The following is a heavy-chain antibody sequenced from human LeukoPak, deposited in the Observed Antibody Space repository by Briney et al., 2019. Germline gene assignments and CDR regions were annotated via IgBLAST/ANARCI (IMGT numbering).Heavy chain of an antibody. CDR2: ISGSGGST. Sequence: PGGSLRLSCAASGFTFSSYAMSWVRQAPGKGLEWVSAISGSGGSTYYADSVKGRFTISRDNAKNSLYLQMNSLRDEDTAVYYCARDLISGHYTFDYWGQGTLVTVSS. V-gene: IGHV3-23*01. J-gene: IGHJ4*02. D-gene: IGHD4-11*01. CDR1: GFTFSSYA. CDR3: ARDLISGHYTFDY.